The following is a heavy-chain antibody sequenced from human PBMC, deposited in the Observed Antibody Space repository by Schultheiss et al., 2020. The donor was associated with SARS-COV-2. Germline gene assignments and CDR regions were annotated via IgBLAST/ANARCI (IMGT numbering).Heavy chain of an antibody. J-gene: IGHJ6*03. CDR3: ARDFYYMDV. CDR1: GYSISSYY. V-gene: IGHV4-59*12. CDR2: IYYSGST. Sequence: SETLSLTCTVSGYSISSYYWSWIRQPPGKGLEWIGYIYYSGSTNYNPSLKSRVTISVDTSKNQFSLKLSSVTAADTAVYYCARDFYYMDVWGKGTTVTVSS.